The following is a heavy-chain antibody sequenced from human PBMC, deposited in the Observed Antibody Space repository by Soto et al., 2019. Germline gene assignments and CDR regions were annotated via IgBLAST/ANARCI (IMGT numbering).Heavy chain of an antibody. CDR1: GFIFSSYT. CDR2: ISSDSQYI. CDR3: ARRYCSSPTCIAPDY. Sequence: EVQLVESGGGLVKPGESLRLSCAASGFIFSSYTMIWVRQAPGKGLEWVSAISSDSQYIPYADSVKGRFTISRDNAKNSLYLQMNSLRAEDTAVYYCARRYCSSPTCIAPDYWGQGILVTVSS. V-gene: IGHV3-21*01. D-gene: IGHD2-2*01. J-gene: IGHJ4*02.